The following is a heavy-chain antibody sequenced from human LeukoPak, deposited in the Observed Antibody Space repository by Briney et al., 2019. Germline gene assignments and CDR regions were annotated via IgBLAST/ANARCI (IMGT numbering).Heavy chain of an antibody. J-gene: IGHJ4*02. CDR3: ARPNHYYDSSGSIFPFDS. CDR1: GGSISSSRYY. D-gene: IGHD3-22*01. Sequence: SETLCLTCAVSGGSISSSRYYWGWIRQPPGDWLGWLGRIYYSGGTNYNPYLKSRVTISVDTSKNQFSLKLSSVTAADTAVYYCARPNHYYDSSGSIFPFDSWGQGTLVTVSS. CDR2: IYYSGGT. V-gene: IGHV4-39*01.